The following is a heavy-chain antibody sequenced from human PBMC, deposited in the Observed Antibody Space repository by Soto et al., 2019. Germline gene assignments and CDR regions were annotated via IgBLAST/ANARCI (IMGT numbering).Heavy chain of an antibody. J-gene: IGHJ6*02. CDR2: IIPIFGTA. CDR3: ARGGDVRGKILTGAYYYYYGMDV. Sequence: QVQLVQSGAEVKKPGSSVKVSCKASGGTFSSYAISWVRQAPGQGLEWMGGIIPIFGTANYAQKFQGRVTITADESTSTAYMELSSLRSEDTAVYYCARGGDVRGKILTGAYYYYYGMDVWGQGTTVTVSS. CDR1: GGTFSSYA. D-gene: IGHD3-10*02. V-gene: IGHV1-69*01.